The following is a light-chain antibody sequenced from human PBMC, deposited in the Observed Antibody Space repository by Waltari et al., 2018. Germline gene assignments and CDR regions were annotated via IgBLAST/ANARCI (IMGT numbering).Light chain of an antibody. Sequence: SSELTQDPPVSVALGQTVRITCQGDSLRSYYASWYQQKPGQAPVLVIYGKNNRPSGIPDRFSGSSSGNTASLTITGAQAEDEADYYCNSRDSSGNPVVFGGGTKLTVL. CDR2: GKN. CDR1: SLRSYY. CDR3: NSRDSSGNPVV. V-gene: IGLV3-19*01. J-gene: IGLJ2*01.